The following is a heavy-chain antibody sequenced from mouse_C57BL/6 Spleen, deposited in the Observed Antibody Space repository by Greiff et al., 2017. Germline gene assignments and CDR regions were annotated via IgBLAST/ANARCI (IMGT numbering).Heavy chain of an antibody. V-gene: IGHV1-74*01. Sequence: QVQLQQPGAELVKPGASVKVSCKASGYTFTSYWMHWVKQRPGQGLEWIGRIHPSDSDTNYNQKFKGKATLTVDKSSSTAYMQRSSLTSEDSAVYYCAIERETAEGAMDYWGQGTSVTVSS. D-gene: IGHD3-2*02. CDR3: AIERETAEGAMDY. CDR1: GYTFTSYW. J-gene: IGHJ4*01. CDR2: IHPSDSDT.